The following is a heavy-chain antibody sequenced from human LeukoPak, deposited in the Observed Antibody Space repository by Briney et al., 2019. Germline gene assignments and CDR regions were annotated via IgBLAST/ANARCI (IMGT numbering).Heavy chain of an antibody. V-gene: IGHV3-48*03. CDR3: ARANTAVAGRGLDY. Sequence: GECMRLSCAASGFTFSSYEIIWVRRAPGKGLEWISYISSSGSTIYSADSVKGRFTISRDNAKNSLYLQMNSLRTEDTAVYYCARANTAVAGRGLDYWGQGTLVTVSS. CDR1: GFTFSSYE. D-gene: IGHD6-19*01. CDR2: ISSSGSTI. J-gene: IGHJ4*02.